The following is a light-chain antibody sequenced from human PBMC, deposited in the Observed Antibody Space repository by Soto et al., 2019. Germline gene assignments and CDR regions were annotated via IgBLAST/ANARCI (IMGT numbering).Light chain of an antibody. V-gene: IGLV1-44*01. CDR1: RYNIEVNA. Sequence: HSVLTQPPSVSGTTGQKVTVSCSGSRYNIEVNAVNWYQQVPGTAPKVLIYSNNQRPSGVPDRFSGSKSGTSASLAISGLQSEDEADYYCETWDDSLNGRVFGGGTKVTVL. CDR3: ETWDDSLNGRV. CDR2: SNN. J-gene: IGLJ3*02.